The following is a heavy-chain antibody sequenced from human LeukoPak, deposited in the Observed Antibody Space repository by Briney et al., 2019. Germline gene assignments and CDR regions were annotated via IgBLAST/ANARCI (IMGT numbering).Heavy chain of an antibody. V-gene: IGHV3-66*01. D-gene: IGHD2-2*01. CDR1: GFTVSSNY. CDR2: IYSGGST. CDR3: ASSSGYCSSTSCYGHYYYGMDV. Sequence: GGSLRLSCAASGFTVSSNYMSWVRQALGKGLEWVSVIYSGGSTYYADSVKGRFTISRDNSKNTLYLQMNSLRAEDTAVYYCASSSGYCSSTSCYGHYYYGMDVWGQGTTVTVSS. J-gene: IGHJ6*02.